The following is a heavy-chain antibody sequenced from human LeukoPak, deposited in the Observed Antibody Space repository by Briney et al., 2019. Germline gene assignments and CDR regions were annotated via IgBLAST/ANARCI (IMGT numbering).Heavy chain of an antibody. CDR3: AKDASPEYSSSTFDY. Sequence: GGSLRLSCAASGFTFSSYAMTWVRQAPGKGLEWVSIITGDGTGTKDADSVKGRFTISRDNSKNTLYLQMNSLRAEDTAVYYCAKDASPEYSSSTFDYWGQGTLVTVSS. CDR1: GFTFSSYA. D-gene: IGHD6-6*01. J-gene: IGHJ4*02. CDR2: ITGDGTGT. V-gene: IGHV3-23*01.